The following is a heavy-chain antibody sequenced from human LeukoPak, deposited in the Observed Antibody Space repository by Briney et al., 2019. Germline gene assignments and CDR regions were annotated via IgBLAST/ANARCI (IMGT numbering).Heavy chain of an antibody. CDR1: GFTFSKAW. J-gene: IGHJ4*02. Sequence: GGSLRLSCAASGFTFSKAWMNWVRQAPGKGLEWVGRIKSKTDGGTIDHAAPVKGRFTISRDDSKNMMYLQMNSLKTEDTAVYYCSTDYYGSGRPGFGYWGQGSLVTVSS. CDR2: IKSKTDGGTI. D-gene: IGHD3-10*01. CDR3: STDYYGSGRPGFGY. V-gene: IGHV3-15*07.